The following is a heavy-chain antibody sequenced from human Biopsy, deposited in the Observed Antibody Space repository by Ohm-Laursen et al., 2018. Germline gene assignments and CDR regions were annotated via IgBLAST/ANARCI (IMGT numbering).Heavy chain of an antibody. CDR3: ARIYFYGLGSSDYFFDS. CDR2: IFYSGTT. CDR1: GDSIATFNYY. D-gene: IGHD3-10*01. V-gene: IGHV4-39*01. Sequence: TLSLTCSVSGDSIATFNYYWGWVRQPPGKGLEWLATIFYSGTTYFRRTLERRLTISQDTSSNQFSLRLKYVTAADTGVYYCARIYFYGLGSSDYFFDSWGQGTLVTVSS. J-gene: IGHJ4*02.